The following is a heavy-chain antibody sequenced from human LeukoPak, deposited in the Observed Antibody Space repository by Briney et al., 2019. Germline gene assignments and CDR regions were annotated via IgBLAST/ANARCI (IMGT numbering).Heavy chain of an antibody. V-gene: IGHV4-34*01. J-gene: IGHJ5*02. D-gene: IGHD2-2*01. CDR2: INHSGST. CDR3: ARGRTALYCSSTSCLWFDP. Sequence: SETLSLTCAVYGGSFSGYYWSWIRQPPGKGLEWIGEINHSGSTNYNPSLKSRVTISVDTSKNQFSLKLSSVTAADTAVYYCARGRTALYCSSTSCLWFDPWGQGTLVTVSS. CDR1: GGSFSGYY.